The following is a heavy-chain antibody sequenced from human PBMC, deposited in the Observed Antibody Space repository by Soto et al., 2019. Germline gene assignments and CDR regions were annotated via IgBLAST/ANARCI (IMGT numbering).Heavy chain of an antibody. V-gene: IGHV1-69*02. D-gene: IGHD2-2*01. CDR3: SIGSWSAETFDV. CDR1: GGTFNTYT. CDR2: IIPMVTVT. Sequence: QVHLIQSAAEVKKPGSSVKVSCKAAGGTFNTYTLIWVRQAPGHGLEWMGRIIPMVTVTNSAQKFQGRLTLTADKSTGTAFMELTSLRSDDTAVYYCSIGSWSAETFDVWGQGTMVTVSS. J-gene: IGHJ3*01.